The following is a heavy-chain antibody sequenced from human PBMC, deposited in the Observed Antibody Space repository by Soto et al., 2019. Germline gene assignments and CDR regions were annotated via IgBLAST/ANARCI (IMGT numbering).Heavy chain of an antibody. CDR3: ARDVSPGSSSLYLDAFDI. J-gene: IGHJ3*02. D-gene: IGHD6-13*01. V-gene: IGHV3-7*05. CDR1: GFSFGSSW. CDR2: IKKDGSKI. Sequence: EVQLVESGGDLVQPGGSLRLSCAASGFSFGSSWMTWVRQAPGKGLEWVANIKKDGSKINYLDSVRGRFTVSRDNDQTSLYLEMNSLRAEDTAISSCARDVSPGSSSLYLDAFDIWGQGTMVTVSS.